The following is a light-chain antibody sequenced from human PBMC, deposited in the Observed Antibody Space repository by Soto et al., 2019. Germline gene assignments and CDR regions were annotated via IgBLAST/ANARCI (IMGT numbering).Light chain of an antibody. Sequence: EIVLTQSPGTLSLSPGERATLSCRATQSVSSNYLAWYQQKPGQAPRLLIYDASSRATGIPDRFSGSGSGTDFTLTISSLEPEDFAVYYCQQYGSSRTFGQGTKVEIK. V-gene: IGKV3-20*01. CDR3: QQYGSSRT. CDR1: QSVSSNY. CDR2: DAS. J-gene: IGKJ1*01.